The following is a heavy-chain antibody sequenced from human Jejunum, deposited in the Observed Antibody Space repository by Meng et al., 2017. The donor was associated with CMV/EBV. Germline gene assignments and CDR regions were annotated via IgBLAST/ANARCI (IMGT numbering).Heavy chain of an antibody. CDR2: VRYDGNNE. D-gene: IGHD2-15*01. CDR1: SYG. Sequence: SYGMQWVRQAPGKGLEWVSSVRYDGNNEYSADSVKGRFTISRDNSKNTLYLQMNSLRAEDTAVYYCAKDVVVVTSTPSYYYGMDVWGQGTTVTVSS. J-gene: IGHJ6*02. CDR3: AKDVVVVTSTPSYYYGMDV. V-gene: IGHV3-30*02.